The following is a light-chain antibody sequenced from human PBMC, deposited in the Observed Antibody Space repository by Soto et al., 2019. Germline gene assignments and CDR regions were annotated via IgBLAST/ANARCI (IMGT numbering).Light chain of an antibody. Sequence: DIQMTQSPSSLSASVGDRVTITCRASQSIRSYLNWYQQKPGKAPKLLIYAASSLQSGVPSRCGGRGSGTDFTLTISSLQPEDFATYDWQQSYSTRTFGPGTKVDSK. V-gene: IGKV1-39*01. J-gene: IGKJ3*01. CDR3: QQSYSTRT. CDR1: QSIRSY. CDR2: AAS.